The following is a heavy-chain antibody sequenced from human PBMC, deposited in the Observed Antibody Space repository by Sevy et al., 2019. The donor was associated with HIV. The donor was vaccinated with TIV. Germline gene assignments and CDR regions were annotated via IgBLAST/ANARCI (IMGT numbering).Heavy chain of an antibody. D-gene: IGHD3-10*01. J-gene: IGHJ4*02. V-gene: IGHV3-23*01. CDR3: AKADYYGSGSYGYFDY. CDR2: ISGSGGST. CDR1: GFTFSSYA. Sequence: GGSLRPSCAASGFTFSSYAMSWVRQAPGKGLEWVSAISGSGGSTYYADSVKGRFTISRDNSKNTLYLQMNSLRAEDTAVYYCAKADYYGSGSYGYFDYWGQGTLVTVSS.